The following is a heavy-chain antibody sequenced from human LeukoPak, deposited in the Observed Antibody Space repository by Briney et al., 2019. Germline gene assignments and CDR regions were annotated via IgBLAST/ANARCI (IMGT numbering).Heavy chain of an antibody. J-gene: IGHJ1*01. Sequence: GASVKVSCKASGYTFTGYYMHWVRQAPGQGLEWMGWINPNSGGTNYAQKFQGRVTMTRDTSISTAYMELSRLRSDDTAVYYCARATPSRGYCTGGVCFEGAEYFQHWGQGTLVTVSS. CDR3: ARATPSRGYCTGGVCFEGAEYFQH. CDR1: GYTFTGYY. D-gene: IGHD2-8*02. V-gene: IGHV1-2*02. CDR2: INPNSGGT.